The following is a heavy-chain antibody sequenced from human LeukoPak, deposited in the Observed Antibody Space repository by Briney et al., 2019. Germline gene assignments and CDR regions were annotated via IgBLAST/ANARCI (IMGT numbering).Heavy chain of an antibody. J-gene: IGHJ3*02. CDR2: ISGRRNST. CDR3: AKVPNYYDSSGYKHDAFDI. D-gene: IGHD3-22*01. V-gene: IGHV3-23*01. CDR1: GFTFSSYG. Sequence: GGSLRLSCAASGFTFSSYGMSWVRQAPGKGLEWVSTISGRRNSTSYADSVKGRFTISRDNSKNTLYLQMNSLRAEDTAVYYCAKVPNYYDSSGYKHDAFDIWGQGTMVTVSS.